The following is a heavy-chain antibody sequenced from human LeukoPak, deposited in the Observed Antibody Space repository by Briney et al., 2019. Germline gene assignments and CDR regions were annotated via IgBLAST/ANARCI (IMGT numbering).Heavy chain of an antibody. V-gene: IGHV3-21*01. CDR2: ISSSSSYI. CDR3: ARDAPYYDILTGYYTAAEYFQH. D-gene: IGHD3-9*01. CDR1: GFTFSSYS. J-gene: IGHJ1*01. Sequence: PGGSLRLSCAASGFTFSSYSMNWVRQAPGKGLEWVSSISSSSSYIYCADPVKGRFTNSRDDAKNSLYLQMNSLRAEDTAVYYCARDAPYYDILTGYYTAAEYFQHWGQGTLVTVSS.